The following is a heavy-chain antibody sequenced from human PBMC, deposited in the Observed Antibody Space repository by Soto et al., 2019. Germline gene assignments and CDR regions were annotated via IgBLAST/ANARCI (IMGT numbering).Heavy chain of an antibody. CDR3: ARGTAYSSSWYAPYSWFDP. D-gene: IGHD6-13*01. J-gene: IGHJ5*02. V-gene: IGHV4-30-2*01. CDR2: ISHSGST. CDR1: GGSISSGGYS. Sequence: SETLSLTCAVSGGSISSGGYSWGWIRQPPGKGLEWIGYISHSGSTYYNPSLKSRVTISVDRSKNQFSLKLSSVTAADTAVYYCARGTAYSSSWYAPYSWFDPWGQGTLVTVSS.